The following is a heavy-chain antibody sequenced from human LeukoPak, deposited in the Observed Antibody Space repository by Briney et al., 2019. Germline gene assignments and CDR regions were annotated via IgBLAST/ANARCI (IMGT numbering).Heavy chain of an antibody. V-gene: IGHV3-23*01. CDR2: ISGSGGST. CDR3: VKDATPGIAIWDYFGK. CDR1: GFTFSSYA. J-gene: IGHJ4*02. D-gene: IGHD3-16*01. Sequence: GGSLRLSCAASGFTFSSYAMSWVRQAPGKGLEWVAAISGSGGSTYYADSVKGRFTISRDNSQNTLYLQMNSLRAEDTAVYYCVKDATPGIAIWDYFGKSGQGTLLTVSS.